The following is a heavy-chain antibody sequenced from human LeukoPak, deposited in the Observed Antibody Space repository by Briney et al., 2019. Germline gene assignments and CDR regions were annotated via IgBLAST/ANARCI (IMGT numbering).Heavy chain of an antibody. V-gene: IGHV3-9*01. CDR2: SSWNSGSI. D-gene: IGHD5-18*01. CDR3: VFFFEQKTAYEIAMARPY. Sequence: GRSLRLSCAASGFTFDDYAMHWVRQAPGKGLEGVSGSSWNSGSIGYADSVKGRFTISRDNAKNSLYLQMNSLRAEDTALCYCVFFFEQKTAYEIAMARPYWGQGTLVTVSS. CDR1: GFTFDDYA. J-gene: IGHJ4*02.